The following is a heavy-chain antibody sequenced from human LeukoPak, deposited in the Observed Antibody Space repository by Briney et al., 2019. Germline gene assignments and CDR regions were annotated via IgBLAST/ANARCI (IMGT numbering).Heavy chain of an antibody. CDR3: VKDFDIVVVPAAIGAAGDY. V-gene: IGHV3-64D*06. D-gene: IGHD2-2*02. J-gene: IGHJ4*02. Sequence: GGSLRLSCSASGFTFSSYAMHWVRQAPGKGLEYVSAISSNGGSTYYADSVKGRFTISRDNSKNTLYLQMSSLRAEDTAVYYCVKDFDIVVVPAAIGAAGDYWGQGTLVTASS. CDR2: ISSNGGST. CDR1: GFTFSSYA.